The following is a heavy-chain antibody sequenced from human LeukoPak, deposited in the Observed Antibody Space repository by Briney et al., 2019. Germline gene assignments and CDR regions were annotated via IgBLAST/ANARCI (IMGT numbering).Heavy chain of an antibody. CDR3: ARYLTAGGPRLNYYMDV. CDR2: IIPIFGTA. Sequence: SVKVSCKASGGTFSSYAISWVRQAPGQGLEWMGRIIPIFGTANYAQKFQGRVTITTDESTSTAYMELSSLRSEDTAVYYCARYLTAGGPRLNYYMDVWGKGTTVTVSS. J-gene: IGHJ6*03. V-gene: IGHV1-69*05. D-gene: IGHD2-2*01. CDR1: GGTFSSYA.